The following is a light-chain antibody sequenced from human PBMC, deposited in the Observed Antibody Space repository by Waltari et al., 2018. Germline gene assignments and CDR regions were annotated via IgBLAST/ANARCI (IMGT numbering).Light chain of an antibody. Sequence: QLVLTQSPSASASLGASVKLTCTLSSGHSSNIIAWHQHQPEKGPRYLMKVNSDGSHSKGDEIPDRFSGSSSGAERYLTSSNLQSEDEADYFCQTGGHGTWVFGGGTKLTVL. V-gene: IGLV4-69*01. CDR1: SGHSSNI. CDR2: VNSDGSH. J-gene: IGLJ3*02. CDR3: QTGGHGTWV.